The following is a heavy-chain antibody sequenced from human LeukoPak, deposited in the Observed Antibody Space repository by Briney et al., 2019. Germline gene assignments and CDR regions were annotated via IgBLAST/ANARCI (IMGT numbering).Heavy chain of an antibody. V-gene: IGHV3-11*04. J-gene: IGHJ4*02. D-gene: IGHD3-22*01. Sequence: GGSLRLSCAASGFTFSDYYMSWIRQAPGKGLEWVSYISSSGSTIYYADSVKGRFTISRDNAKNSLYLQMNSLRAEDTAVYYCARAITYYYDSSGYYREGLGGQGTLFTVSS. CDR1: GFTFSDYY. CDR3: ARAITYYYDSSGYYREGL. CDR2: ISSSGSTI.